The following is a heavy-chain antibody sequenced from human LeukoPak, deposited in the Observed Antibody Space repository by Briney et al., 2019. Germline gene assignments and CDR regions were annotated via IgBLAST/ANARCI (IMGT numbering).Heavy chain of an antibody. V-gene: IGHV3-21*01. CDR1: GFTFSSYS. D-gene: IGHD3-10*01. CDR3: ARDPLPTMVRVSLFDR. Sequence: GGSLRLSCAASGFTFSSYSMNWVRQAPGKGLEWVSSISSSSSYIYYADTVKGRFTISRDNATTSLYLQMNSLRAEDTAVYYCARDPLPTMVRVSLFDRWGQGTLVTVSS. J-gene: IGHJ5*02. CDR2: ISSSSSYI.